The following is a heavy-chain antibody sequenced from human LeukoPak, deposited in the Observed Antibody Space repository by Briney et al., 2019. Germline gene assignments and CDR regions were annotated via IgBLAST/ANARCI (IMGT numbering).Heavy chain of an antibody. CDR1: GYTFTGYY. V-gene: IGHV1-2*02. J-gene: IGHJ4*02. CDR2: INPNSGGT. Sequence: ASVKVSCKASGYTFTGYYMHWVRPAPGQGLEWMGWINPNSGGTNYAQKFQGRVTMTRDTSISTAYMELSRLRSDDTAVYYCARIRGSYYYDSSGYADYWGQGTLVTVSS. D-gene: IGHD3-22*01. CDR3: ARIRGSYYYDSSGYADY.